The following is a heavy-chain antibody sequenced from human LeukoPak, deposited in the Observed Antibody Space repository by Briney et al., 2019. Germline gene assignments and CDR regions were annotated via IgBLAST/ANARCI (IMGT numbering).Heavy chain of an antibody. CDR3: ARQKYDSSGYPFDP. D-gene: IGHD3-22*01. V-gene: IGHV5-51*01. Sequence: GESLKISRKGSGYSFTNYWIGWVRQMLGKGLEWMGIIYPGDSDTRYSPSFQGQVTISADKSISTAYLQWRSLKASDTAMYYCARQKYDSSGYPFDPWGQGTLVTVSS. J-gene: IGHJ5*02. CDR1: GYSFTNYW. CDR2: IYPGDSDT.